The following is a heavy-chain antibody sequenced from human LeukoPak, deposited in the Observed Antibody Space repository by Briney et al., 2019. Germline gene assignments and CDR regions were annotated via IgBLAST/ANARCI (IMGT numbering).Heavy chain of an antibody. D-gene: IGHD6-13*01. CDR1: GYILTGYY. Sequence: ASVKVSCKASGYILTGYYIHWLRQAPGQGPERMGWINPNSGGTNYAQKFQGRGTVTRDTSISTAYMELSRLRADDTAVYYCARGLSSWTDYYFDYWGQGTLVTVSS. V-gene: IGHV1-2*02. J-gene: IGHJ4*02. CDR3: ARGLSSWTDYYFDY. CDR2: INPNSGGT.